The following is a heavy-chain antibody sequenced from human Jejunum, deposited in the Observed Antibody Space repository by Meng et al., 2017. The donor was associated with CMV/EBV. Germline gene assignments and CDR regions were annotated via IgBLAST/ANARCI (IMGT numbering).Heavy chain of an antibody. V-gene: IGHV6-1*01. D-gene: IGHD6-13*01. J-gene: IGHJ2*01. Sequence: QLQQSRPGLANPPHHLALTCSISGDSVSSIGAIWNWIRQSPSRGLEWLGKTYYRSKWYNDYAPSVKSRITVKPDTSKNQFSLQLNSVTPEDTAVYYCARENGYEWYFDFWGRGTLVTVSS. CDR3: ARENGYEWYFDF. CDR2: TYYRSKWYN. CDR1: GDSVSSIGAI.